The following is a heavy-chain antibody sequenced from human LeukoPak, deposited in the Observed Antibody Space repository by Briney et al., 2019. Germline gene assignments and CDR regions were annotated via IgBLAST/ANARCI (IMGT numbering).Heavy chain of an antibody. CDR3: ARGDTVGATGPWFDY. J-gene: IGHJ4*02. CDR2: INHSGST. V-gene: IGHV4-34*01. CDR1: GGSFSGYY. Sequence: PSETLSLTCAVYGGSFSGYYWSWIRQPPGKGLEWIGEINHSGSTNYNPSLKSRVTISVDTSKNQFSLKLSSVTAADTAVYYCARGDTVGATGPWFDYWGQGTLVTVSS. D-gene: IGHD1-26*01.